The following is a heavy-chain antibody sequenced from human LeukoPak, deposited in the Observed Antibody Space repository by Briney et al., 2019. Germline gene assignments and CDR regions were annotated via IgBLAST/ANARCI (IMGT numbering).Heavy chain of an antibody. Sequence: SQTLSLTCAVSGDSISSGGFYWSWIRQPPGEGLEWIAYISHSGSTYYNPSLKSRVTISLDRSKNQFSLEVTSMTAADTAVYYCARAGRYTSSDFDYWGQGTLVTVSS. CDR3: ARAGRYTSSDFDY. V-gene: IGHV4-30-2*01. D-gene: IGHD3-16*02. J-gene: IGHJ4*02. CDR2: ISHSGST. CDR1: GDSISSGGFY.